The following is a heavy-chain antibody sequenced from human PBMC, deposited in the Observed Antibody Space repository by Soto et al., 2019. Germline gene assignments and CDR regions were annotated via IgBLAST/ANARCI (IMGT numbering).Heavy chain of an antibody. CDR3: AQLLLLWFGELLYGWFDP. Sequence: QITLKESGPTLVKPTQTLTLTFTFSGFSLITSGVCVGWIRQPPGKALEWLELIYWDDDKHYSPSLNSRLTITKNTSKDQLSLTMTNIDPADTATYYGAQLLLLWFGELLYGWFDPWGQGTMETVSS. V-gene: IGHV2-5*02. J-gene: IGHJ5*02. CDR2: IYWDDDK. D-gene: IGHD3-10*01. CDR1: GFSLITSGVC.